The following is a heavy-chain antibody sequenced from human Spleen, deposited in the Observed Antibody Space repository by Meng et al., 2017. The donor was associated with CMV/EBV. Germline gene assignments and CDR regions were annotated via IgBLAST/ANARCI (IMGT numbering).Heavy chain of an antibody. J-gene: IGHJ4*02. Sequence: GESLKISCAASGFTFSSYAMHWVRQAPGKGLEWVAVISYDGSKKYYADSVKGRFTISRDNSKNTLYLQMNSLRAEDTAVYYCARDRLGDFWSAIGIDYWGQGTLVTVSS. CDR3: ARDRLGDFWSAIGIDY. CDR1: GFTFSSYA. D-gene: IGHD3-3*01. V-gene: IGHV3-30*04. CDR2: ISYDGSKK.